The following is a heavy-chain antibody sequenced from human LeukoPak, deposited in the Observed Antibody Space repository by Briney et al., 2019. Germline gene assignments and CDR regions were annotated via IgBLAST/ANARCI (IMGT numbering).Heavy chain of an antibody. D-gene: IGHD3-22*01. V-gene: IGHV4-39*01. CDR1: GGSISSSNYY. CDR3: ARNVTGGSSGYWRFDY. CDR2: FYYSGIT. Sequence: SETLSLTCTVSGGSISSSNYYWGWIRPPPGQGLVWIGSFYYSGITYYESSLTIRITISVDTSKNQFSLKLSSVTAADTAVYYCARNVTGGSSGYWRFDYWGQGTLVTVSS. J-gene: IGHJ4*02.